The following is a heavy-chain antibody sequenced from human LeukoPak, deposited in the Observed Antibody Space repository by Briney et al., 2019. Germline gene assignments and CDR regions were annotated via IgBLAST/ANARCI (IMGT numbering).Heavy chain of an antibody. CDR3: ARSRYSSSSGLDFDY. Sequence: SETPSLTCTVSGGPISSDYWSWIRQPAGKGLECIGHIYTSGSTNYNPSLKSRVTISVDKSKNQFSLKLSFVTAADTAVYYCARSRYSSSSGLDFDYWGQGTLVTVS. V-gene: IGHV4-4*07. CDR1: GGPISSDY. J-gene: IGHJ4*02. CDR2: IYTSGST. D-gene: IGHD6-6*01.